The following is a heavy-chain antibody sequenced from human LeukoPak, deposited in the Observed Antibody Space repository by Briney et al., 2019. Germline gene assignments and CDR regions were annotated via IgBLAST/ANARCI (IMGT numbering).Heavy chain of an antibody. V-gene: IGHV3-7*01. CDR3: XXXLXXXYXXDXXGXSXXXYFDY. CDR2: IKQDGSEK. J-gene: IGHJ4*02. D-gene: IGHD3-22*01. CDR1: FXXXXYW. Sequence: FXXXXYWMSWVRQAPGXGRXGVANIKQDGSEKSYVDSVKGRFTISRDNAKKSLYLQMNSLRDKDTDVYYXXXXLXXXYXXDXXGXSXXXYFDYWXQXTLVTVAS.